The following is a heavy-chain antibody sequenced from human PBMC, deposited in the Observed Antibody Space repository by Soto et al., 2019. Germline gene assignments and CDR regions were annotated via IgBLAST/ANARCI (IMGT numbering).Heavy chain of an antibody. D-gene: IGHD3-10*01. CDR3: ARWEAPMVRDERYNWFDP. V-gene: IGHV4-30-4*01. CDR1: GGSISSGDYY. Sequence: KASETLSLTCTVSGGSISSGDYYWSWIRQPPGKGLEWIGYIYYSGSTYYSPSLKSRVTISVDTSKNQFSLKLSSVTAADTAVYYCARWEAPMVRDERYNWFDPWGQGTLVTVSS. J-gene: IGHJ5*02. CDR2: IYYSGST.